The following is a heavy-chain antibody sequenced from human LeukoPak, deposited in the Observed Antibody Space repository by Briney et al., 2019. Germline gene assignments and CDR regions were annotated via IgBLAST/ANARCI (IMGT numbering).Heavy chain of an antibody. V-gene: IGHV4-34*01. CDR1: GGSFSGYY. CDR2: INHSGST. J-gene: IGHJ2*01. Sequence: PSETLSLTCAVYGGSFSGYYWSWVRQPRGKGLEWIGEINHSGSTNYNPSLKSRVTISVDTSKNQFSLKLSSVTAADTAVYYCASYAKDIVVLPAASIYWYFDLWGRGTLVTVSS. CDR3: ASYAKDIVVLPAASIYWYFDL. D-gene: IGHD2-2*01.